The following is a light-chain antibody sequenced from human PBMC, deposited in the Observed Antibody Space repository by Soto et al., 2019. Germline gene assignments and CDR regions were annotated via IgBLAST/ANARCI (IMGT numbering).Light chain of an antibody. Sequence: EIVLTQSPGTLSLSPGERAPLSCRASQSISSTYLTWYHQRPGQAPRLLIYDASRRATGIPDRFSGSGSGTDFSLTISRLEPEDFAVYYCQHYDSARWTFGLGTKVEIK. J-gene: IGKJ1*01. V-gene: IGKV3-20*01. CDR1: QSISSTY. CDR2: DAS. CDR3: QHYDSARWT.